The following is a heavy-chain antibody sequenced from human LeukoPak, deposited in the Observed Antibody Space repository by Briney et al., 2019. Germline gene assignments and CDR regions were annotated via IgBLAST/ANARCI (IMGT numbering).Heavy chain of an antibody. CDR3: ARDLVSGGSYFALDI. CDR2: ITAISSYI. J-gene: IGHJ3*02. V-gene: IGHV3-21*01. Sequence: SGGSLRLSCAASGFTFSSYSMNWVRQAPGKGLEWVSSITAISSYIYYADSVKGRFTISRDNAKNSLYLQMNSLRAEDTAVSSCARDLVSGGSYFALDIWGQGTMVTVSS. D-gene: IGHD1-26*01. CDR1: GFTFSSYS.